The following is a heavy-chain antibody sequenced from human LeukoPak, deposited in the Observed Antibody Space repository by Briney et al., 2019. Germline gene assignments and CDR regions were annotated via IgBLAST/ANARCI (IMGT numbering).Heavy chain of an antibody. J-gene: IGHJ3*02. CDR2: INIKSGGT. V-gene: IGHV1-2*02. CDR3: ARTSVDDYNWGMMGDAFDI. Sequence: ASVKVSCKAAGYAFTAYHVCWVRQAPGQGLEWMGWINIKSGGTKYAQKLQGRVTMTRDTSISTAYMDLSRLRSVVTSVYYCARTSVDDYNWGMMGDAFDIWGQGTMVAVSS. D-gene: IGHD5-24*01. CDR1: GYAFTAYH.